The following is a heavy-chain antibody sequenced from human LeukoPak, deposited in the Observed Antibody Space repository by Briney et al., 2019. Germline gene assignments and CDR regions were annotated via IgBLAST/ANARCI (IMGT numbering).Heavy chain of an antibody. Sequence: SETPSLTCTVSGDSISGNFWSWIRQPPGKGLEWIGYIYYNGITSYNPSLESRVTMSVDASKNQFSLKLSSVTAADTALYFCARQKGGTREYFDHWGQGALVTISS. J-gene: IGHJ4*02. CDR3: ARQKGGTREYFDH. CDR2: IYYNGIT. CDR1: GDSISGNF. V-gene: IGHV4-59*08. D-gene: IGHD1-26*01.